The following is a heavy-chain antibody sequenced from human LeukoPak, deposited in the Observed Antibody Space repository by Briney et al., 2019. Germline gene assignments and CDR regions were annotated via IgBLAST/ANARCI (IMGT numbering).Heavy chain of an antibody. J-gene: IGHJ6*04. CDR2: ISAYNGNT. CDR1: GYTSTSYG. CDR3: ARDKLERRPYYYGMDV. D-gene: IGHD1-1*01. Sequence: GASVKVSCKASGYTSTSYGISWVRQAPGQGLEWTGWISAYNGNTNYAQKLQGRVTMTTDTSTSTAYMELRSLRSDDTAVYYCARDKLERRPYYYGMDVWGKGTTVTVSS. V-gene: IGHV1-18*04.